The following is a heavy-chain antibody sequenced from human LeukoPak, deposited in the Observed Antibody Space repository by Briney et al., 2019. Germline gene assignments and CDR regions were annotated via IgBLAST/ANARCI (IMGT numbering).Heavy chain of an antibody. Sequence: SETLSLTCTVSGGSISSYYWSWIRQPAGKGLEWIGRIYTSGSTNYNPSLKSRVTMSVDTSKNQFSLKLSSVTAADTAVYYCAREGGYCSGGSCYSGYFFDYWGQGTRVTVSS. CDR1: GGSISSYY. J-gene: IGHJ4*02. CDR3: AREGGYCSGGSCYSGYFFDY. CDR2: IYTSGST. D-gene: IGHD2-15*01. V-gene: IGHV4-4*07.